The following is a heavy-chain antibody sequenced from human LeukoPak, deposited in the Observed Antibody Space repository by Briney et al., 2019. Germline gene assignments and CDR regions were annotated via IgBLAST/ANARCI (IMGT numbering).Heavy chain of an antibody. J-gene: IGHJ4*02. V-gene: IGHV4-34*01. D-gene: IGHD3-10*01. CDR3: ASFHVYGSGSYYFDY. CDR2: INHSGST. Sequence: SETLSLTCAVYGGSFSGYYWSWIRQPPGKGLEWIGEINHSGSTNYNPSLKSRVTISVDTSKNQFSLNLSSVTAADTAVYYCASFHVYGSGSYYFDYWGQGTLVTVSS. CDR1: GGSFSGYY.